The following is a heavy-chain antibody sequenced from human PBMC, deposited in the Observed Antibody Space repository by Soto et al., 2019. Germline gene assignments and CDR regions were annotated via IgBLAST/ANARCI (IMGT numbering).Heavy chain of an antibody. J-gene: IGHJ3*02. CDR3: ARELRGGSYYGDAFDI. Sequence: GGSLRLSCAASGFTFSDYYMSWIRQAPGKGLEWVSYISSSGSTIYYADSVKGRFTISRDNAKNSLYLQMNSLIAEDTAVYYCARELRGGSYYGDAFDIWGQGTMVTVSS. CDR1: GFTFSDYY. D-gene: IGHD1-26*01. V-gene: IGHV3-11*01. CDR2: ISSSGSTI.